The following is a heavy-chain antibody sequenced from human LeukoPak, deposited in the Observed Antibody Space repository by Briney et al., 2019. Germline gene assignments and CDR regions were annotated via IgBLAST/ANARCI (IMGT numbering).Heavy chain of an antibody. CDR3: ARENRRYCSSTSCYDGMDV. CDR1: GFTFSSYA. CDR2: ISGSGGST. Sequence: PGGSLRLSCAASGFTFSSYAMSWVRQAPGKGLEWVSAISGSGGSTYYADSVKGRFTISRDNSKNTLYLQMNSLRAEDTAVYYCARENRRYCSSTSCYDGMDVWGQGTTVTVSS. D-gene: IGHD2-2*01. V-gene: IGHV3-23*01. J-gene: IGHJ6*02.